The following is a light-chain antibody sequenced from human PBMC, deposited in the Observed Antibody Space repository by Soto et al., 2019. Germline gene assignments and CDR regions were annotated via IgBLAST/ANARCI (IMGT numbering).Light chain of an antibody. Sequence: DIQMTQSPSTLSASVGDRVTITCRASQSISSWLAWYQQKPGKAPKLLIHDASSLESGVPSRFSGSGSGTEFTLTISSLQPDDFATYYCQQYNSFLFGPGTKVDIK. CDR1: QSISSW. V-gene: IGKV1-5*01. CDR2: DAS. CDR3: QQYNSFL. J-gene: IGKJ3*01.